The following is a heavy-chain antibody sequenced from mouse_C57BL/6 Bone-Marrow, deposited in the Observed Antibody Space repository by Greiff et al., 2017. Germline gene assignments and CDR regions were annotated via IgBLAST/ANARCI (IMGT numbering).Heavy chain of an antibody. J-gene: IGHJ4*01. V-gene: IGHV5-2*01. Sequence: EVQGVESGGGLVPPGESLKLSCESNEYEFPSHDMSWVRKTPETRLELVAAINSDGGSTYYPDTMERRFIISRDNTKKTLYLQMSSLRSEDTALYYCARHGYGYYAMDYWGQGTSVTVSS. CDR2: INSDGGST. D-gene: IGHD2-2*01. CDR1: EYEFPSHD. CDR3: ARHGYGYYAMDY.